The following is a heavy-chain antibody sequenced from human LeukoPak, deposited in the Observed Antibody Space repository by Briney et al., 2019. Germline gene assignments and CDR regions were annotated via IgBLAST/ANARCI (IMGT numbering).Heavy chain of an antibody. V-gene: IGHV3-20*04. CDR1: GFTFDDYG. D-gene: IGHD1-1*01. Sequence: PGGSLRLSCTASGFTFDDYGMTWVRQAPGKGLEWVSGINWNGDSTGYADSVKGRFTISRDNPTKSLYLQMNSLRAEDTAVYYCARDRLLEDRDYSSYYYMDVWGKGTTVTVSS. J-gene: IGHJ6*03. CDR3: ARDRLLEDRDYSSYYYMDV. CDR2: INWNGDST.